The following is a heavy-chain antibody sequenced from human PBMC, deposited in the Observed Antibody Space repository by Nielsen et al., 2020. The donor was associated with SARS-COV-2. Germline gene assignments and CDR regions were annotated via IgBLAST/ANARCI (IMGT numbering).Heavy chain of an antibody. Sequence: GGSLRLSCAVSGFTFATYAMHWVRQVAGRGLEWVAIVSRDGSDTFYVDSVKGRFTISRDNSKNTVYLQMNSLRAEDTAVYHCAKDVWSGAHQIGPDYWGQGTLVTVSS. CDR3: AKDVWSGAHQIGPDY. J-gene: IGHJ4*02. V-gene: IGHV3-30*18. CDR1: GFTFATYA. CDR2: VSRDGSDT. D-gene: IGHD3-3*01.